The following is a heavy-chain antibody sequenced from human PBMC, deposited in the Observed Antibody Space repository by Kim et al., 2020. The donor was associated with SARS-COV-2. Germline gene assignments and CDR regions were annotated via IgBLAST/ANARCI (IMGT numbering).Heavy chain of an antibody. D-gene: IGHD3-10*01. V-gene: IGHV1-18*01. CDR3: ARDRSQKGRFGFDY. J-gene: IGHJ4*02. Sequence: PDLKARGTMPTDTSTSTAYMELRSLRSDDTAVYYCARDRSQKGRFGFDYWGQGTLVTVSS.